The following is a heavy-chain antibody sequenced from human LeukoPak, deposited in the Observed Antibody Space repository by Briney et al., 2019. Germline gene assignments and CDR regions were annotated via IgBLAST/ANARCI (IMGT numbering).Heavy chain of an antibody. Sequence: GGSLRLSCAASGSTFSSYSMNWVRQAPGKGLEWVSSISSSSSYIYYADSVKGRFTISRDNAKNSLYLQMNSLRAEDTAVYYCARAAAGYGDYWGQGTLVTVSS. CDR1: GSTFSSYS. CDR3: ARAAAGYGDY. CDR2: ISSSSSYI. J-gene: IGHJ4*02. V-gene: IGHV3-21*01. D-gene: IGHD6-13*01.